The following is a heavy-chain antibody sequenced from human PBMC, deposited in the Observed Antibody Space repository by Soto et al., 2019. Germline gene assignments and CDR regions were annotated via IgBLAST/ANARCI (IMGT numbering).Heavy chain of an antibody. CDR1: GFTFSSYA. CDR2: ISGSGGST. CDR3: AKTGGASIAAAALAYYFDY. Sequence: RLSCAASGFTFSSYAMSWVRQAPGKGLEWVSAISGSGGSTYYADSVKGRFTISRDNSKNTLYLQMNSLRAEDTAVYYCAKTGGASIAAAALAYYFDYWGQGTLVTVSS. D-gene: IGHD6-13*01. V-gene: IGHV3-23*01. J-gene: IGHJ4*02.